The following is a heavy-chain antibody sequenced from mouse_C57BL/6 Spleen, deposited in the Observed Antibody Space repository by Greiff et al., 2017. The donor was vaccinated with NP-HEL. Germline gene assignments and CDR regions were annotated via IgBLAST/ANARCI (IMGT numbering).Heavy chain of an antibody. D-gene: IGHD1-1*01. CDR1: GYTFTSYW. V-gene: IGHV1-55*01. CDR2: IYPGSGST. Sequence: VQLQQPGAELVKPGASVKMSCKASGYTFTSYWITWVKQRPGQGLEWIGDIYPGSGSTNYNEKFKSKATLTVDTSSSTAYMQLSSLTSEDSAVYYCASSITTVVAPGYWGQGTTLTVSS. CDR3: ASSITTVVAPGY. J-gene: IGHJ2*01.